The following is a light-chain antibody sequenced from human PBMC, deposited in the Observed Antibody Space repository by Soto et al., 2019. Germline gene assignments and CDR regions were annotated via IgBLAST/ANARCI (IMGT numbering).Light chain of an antibody. J-gene: IGKJ4*01. V-gene: IGKV3-15*01. Sequence: EIVMTQSPVTLSVSPGERATLSCRASQSVSRNLAWYQQKPGQAPRLLIYGAFTRATGVPARFSGSGSGTDFTLTISRLEPEDFAVYYCQQYGSSVTFGGGSMVDVK. CDR1: QSVSRN. CDR3: QQYGSSVT. CDR2: GAF.